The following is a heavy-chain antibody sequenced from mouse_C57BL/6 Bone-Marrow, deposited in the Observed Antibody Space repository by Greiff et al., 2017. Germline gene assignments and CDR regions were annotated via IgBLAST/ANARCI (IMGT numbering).Heavy chain of an antibody. V-gene: IGHV2-5*01. CDR2: IWRGGST. CDR1: GFSLTSYG. Sequence: VKLQQSGPGLVQPSQSLSITCTVSGFSLTSYGVHWVRQSPGKGLEWLGVIWRGGSTDYNAAFMSRLSITKDKTKSQVYFKMNSLQADDTAIYYGAKNGGGGWFAYWGQGTLVTVSA. D-gene: IGHD1-1*02. J-gene: IGHJ3*01. CDR3: AKNGGGGWFAY.